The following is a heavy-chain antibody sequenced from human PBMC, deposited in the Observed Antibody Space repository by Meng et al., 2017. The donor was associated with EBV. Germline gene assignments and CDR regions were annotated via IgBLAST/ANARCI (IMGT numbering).Heavy chain of an antibody. Sequence: VQLWQSGAEVKKPGAQLKVSCKDSGSTFTSYDINWVRQATGQGLEWMGWMNPNSGNTGYAQKFQGRVTMTRNTSISTAYMELSSLRSEDTAVYYCARGRGVYCSGGSCYPGWFDPWGQGTLVTVSS. J-gene: IGHJ5*02. CDR1: GSTFTSYD. CDR2: MNPNSGNT. V-gene: IGHV1-8*01. CDR3: ARGRGVYCSGGSCYPGWFDP. D-gene: IGHD2-15*01.